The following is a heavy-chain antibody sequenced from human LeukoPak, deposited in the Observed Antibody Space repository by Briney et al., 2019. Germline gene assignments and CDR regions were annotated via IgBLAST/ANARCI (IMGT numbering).Heavy chain of an antibody. Sequence: GGSLRLSCAASGFTFSNYWMSWVRRAPGKGLEWVANMNQDGSQKNYVDSVKGRFTISRDNAKNSLYLQMNSLRAEDTAVYYCAREGFLDYWGQGTLVTVSS. CDR1: GFTFSNYW. J-gene: IGHJ4*02. CDR2: MNQDGSQK. V-gene: IGHV3-7*01. D-gene: IGHD3-3*01. CDR3: AREGFLDY.